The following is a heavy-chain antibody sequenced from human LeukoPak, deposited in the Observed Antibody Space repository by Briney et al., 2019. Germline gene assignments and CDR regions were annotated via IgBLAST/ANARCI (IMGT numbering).Heavy chain of an antibody. CDR3: ARDLLAMIPSFSVEY. D-gene: IGHD5-12*01. J-gene: IGHJ4*02. V-gene: IGHV1-18*01. Sequence: ASVKVSCKASGYTFTSYGISWVRQAPGQGLEWMGWISANNGNTIYAQKLQGRVTMTTDTSTSTAYMELRSLRSDDTAVYYCARDLLAMIPSFSVEYWGQGTLVTVSS. CDR2: ISANNGNT. CDR1: GYTFTSYG.